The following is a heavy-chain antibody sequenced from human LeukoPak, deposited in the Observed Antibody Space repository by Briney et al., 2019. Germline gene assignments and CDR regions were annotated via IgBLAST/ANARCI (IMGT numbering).Heavy chain of an antibody. CDR2: IYSGGST. V-gene: IGHV3-53*01. Sequence: GGSLRLSCAASGFTVSSNYMSWVRQAPGKGLEWVSVIYSGGSTYYADSVKGRFTISRDNSKNTLYLQMNSLRAEDTAVYYFARVLAVALDYWGQGTLVTVSS. D-gene: IGHD6-19*01. CDR1: GFTVSSNY. CDR3: ARVLAVALDY. J-gene: IGHJ4*02.